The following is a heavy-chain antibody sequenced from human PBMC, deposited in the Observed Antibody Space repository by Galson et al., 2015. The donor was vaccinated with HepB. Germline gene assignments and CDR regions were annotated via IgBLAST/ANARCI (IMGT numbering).Heavy chain of an antibody. V-gene: IGHV6-1*01. D-gene: IGHD1-14*01. J-gene: IGHJ3*02. CDR3: ARGTRNVFEI. CDR1: GDSVSSNSAA. Sequence: CAISGDSVSSNSAAAWNWIRQSPSRGLEWLGRTFYRSNKWYYDYAESVKSRITINADTSKNHFSLQLNSVTPEDTAVYFCARGTRNVFEIWGQGTMVTVSS. CDR2: TFYRSNKWYY.